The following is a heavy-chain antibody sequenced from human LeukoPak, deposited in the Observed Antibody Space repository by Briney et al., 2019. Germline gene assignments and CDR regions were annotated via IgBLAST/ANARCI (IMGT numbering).Heavy chain of an antibody. J-gene: IGHJ4*02. CDR2: IYTSGST. D-gene: IGHD3-22*01. V-gene: IGHV4-61*02. Sequence: SETLSLTCTVSGGSISSGSYYWSWIRQPAGKGLEWIGRIYTSGSTNYNPSLKSRVTISVDTSKNQFSLKLSSVTAADTAVYYCARLTYYYDSSGYYFGDAFDIWGQGTLVTVSS. CDR3: ARLTYYYDSSGYYFGDAFDI. CDR1: GGSISSGSYY.